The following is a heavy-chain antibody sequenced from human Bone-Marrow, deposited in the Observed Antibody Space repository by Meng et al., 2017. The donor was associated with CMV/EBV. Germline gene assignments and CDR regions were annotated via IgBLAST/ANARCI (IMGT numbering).Heavy chain of an antibody. V-gene: IGHV3-30*04. D-gene: IGHD3-3*01. CDR3: ARALRLYCFDY. CDR2: IPYDGSNK. CDR1: GFTFSSYA. J-gene: IGHJ4*02. Sequence: GESLKISCAASGFTFSSYAMHWVRQAPGKGLEWVAVIPYDGSNKYYADSVKGRFTISRDNSKNTLYLQMNSLRAEDTAVYYCARALRLYCFDYWGQGTLVTFSS.